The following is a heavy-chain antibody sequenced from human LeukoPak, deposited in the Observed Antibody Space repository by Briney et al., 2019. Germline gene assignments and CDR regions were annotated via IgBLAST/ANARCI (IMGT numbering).Heavy chain of an antibody. V-gene: IGHV4-59*01. CDR3: AVVTSHPRYFDH. Sequence: PSETLSLTCSVSGDSIYWSWVRQSPGKGLQWIGTVYYSGATNYNPSLASRVTMSLDMSKSQFSLKLSSVTAADTAIYYCAVVTSHPRYFDHRGQGTLITVSS. D-gene: IGHD2-21*02. CDR2: VYYSGAT. CDR1: GDSIY. J-gene: IGHJ4*02.